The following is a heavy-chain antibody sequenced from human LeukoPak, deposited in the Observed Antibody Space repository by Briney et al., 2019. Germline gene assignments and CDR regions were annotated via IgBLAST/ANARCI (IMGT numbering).Heavy chain of an antibody. V-gene: IGHV5-51*01. CDR1: GYSFTSYW. Sequence: GESLKISCKGSGYSFTSYWIGWVRQMPGKGLEWMGIIYPGDSDTRYSPSFQGQVTISADKSISAAYLQWSSLKASDTAMYYCARRVAVAGGGDWFDPWGQGTLVTVSS. J-gene: IGHJ5*02. CDR3: ARRVAVAGGGDWFDP. D-gene: IGHD6-19*01. CDR2: IYPGDSDT.